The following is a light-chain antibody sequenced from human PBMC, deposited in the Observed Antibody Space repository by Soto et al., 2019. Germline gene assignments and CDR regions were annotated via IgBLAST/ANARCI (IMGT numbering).Light chain of an antibody. CDR3: QSYDSSLSGSV. CDR2: GNS. CDR1: SSNIGAGYD. V-gene: IGLV1-40*01. J-gene: IGLJ3*02. Sequence: QSVLTQPPSVSGAXGXXVXXXXTGSSSNIGAGYDVHWYQQLPGTAPKLLIYGNSNRPSGVPDRFSGSKSGTSASLAITGLQAEDEADYYCQSYDSSLSGSVFGGGTQLTVL.